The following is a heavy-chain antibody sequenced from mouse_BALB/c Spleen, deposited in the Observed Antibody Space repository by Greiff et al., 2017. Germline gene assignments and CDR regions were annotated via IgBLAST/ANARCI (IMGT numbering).Heavy chain of an antibody. D-gene: IGHD2-14*01. J-gene: IGHJ2*01. V-gene: IGHV1S127*01. CDR3: TRFAYRSYYFDY. CDR1: GYTFTSYW. CDR2: IDPSDSYT. Sequence: QVQLQQPGAELVKPGASVKMSCKASGYTFTSYWMHWVKQRPGQGLEWIGVIDPSDSYTSYNQKFKGKATLTVDTSSSTAYMQLSSLTSEDSAVYYCTRFAYRSYYFDYWGQGTTRTVAS.